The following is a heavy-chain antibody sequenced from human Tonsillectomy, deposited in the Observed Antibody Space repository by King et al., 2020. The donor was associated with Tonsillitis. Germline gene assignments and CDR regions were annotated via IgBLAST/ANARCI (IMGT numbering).Heavy chain of an antibody. CDR1: GYTFTGYY. Sequence: VQLVESGADVKKPGASVKVSCKASGYTFTGYYQHWVRQAPGQGLEWMGWIKANSGNANDAQKFQGRVTMTRDTSISTAYMGMSRLLSDDTAVYFCAREAMTYDYGFFDYWGQGTLVTVSS. D-gene: IGHD4/OR15-4a*01. V-gene: IGHV1-2*02. CDR3: AREAMTYDYGFFDY. J-gene: IGHJ4*01. CDR2: IKANSGNA.